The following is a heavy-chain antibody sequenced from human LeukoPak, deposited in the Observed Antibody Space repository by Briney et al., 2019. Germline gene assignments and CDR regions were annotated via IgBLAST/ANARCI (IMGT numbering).Heavy chain of an antibody. V-gene: IGHV4-39*07. Sequence: SETLSLTCTVSGGPISSRSHFWGWIRQPPGKGLEWIVTIYYSGSTFYNPSLKSRVTTSVDTSKNQFSLKLSSVTAADTAVYYCARVRELELDYWGQGTLVTVSS. J-gene: IGHJ4*02. CDR1: GGPISSRSHF. CDR2: IYYSGST. D-gene: IGHD1-7*01. CDR3: ARVRELELDY.